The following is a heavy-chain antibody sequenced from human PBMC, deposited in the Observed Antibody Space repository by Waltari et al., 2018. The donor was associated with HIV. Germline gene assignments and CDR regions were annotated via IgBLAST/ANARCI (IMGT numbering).Heavy chain of an antibody. CDR3: ARRTPGDLPRVDDY. V-gene: IGHV4-39*01. J-gene: IGHJ4*02. CDR2: IYYSGST. CDR1: GGSISSSSYY. D-gene: IGHD4-17*01. Sequence: QLQLQESGPGLVKPSETLSLTCTVSGGSISSSSYYWGWIRQPPGKGLEWIGSIYYSGSTYYNPSLKSRVTISVDTSKNQFSLKLSSVTAADTAVYYCARRTPGDLPRVDDYWGQGTLVTVSS.